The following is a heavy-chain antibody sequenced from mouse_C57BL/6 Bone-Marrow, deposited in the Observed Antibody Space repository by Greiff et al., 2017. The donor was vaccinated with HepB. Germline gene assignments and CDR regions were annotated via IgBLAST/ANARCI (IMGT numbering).Heavy chain of an antibody. CDR3: ARRDIMGVITDYFDY. CDR1: GFSLSTSGMG. V-gene: IGHV8-12*01. Sequence: VKLMESGPGILQSSQTLSLTCSFSGFSLSTSGMGVSWIRQPSGKGLEWLAHIYWDDDKRYNPSLKSRLTISKDTSRNQVFLKITSVDTADTATYYCARRDIMGVITDYFDYWGQGTTLTVSS. CDR2: IYWDDDK. J-gene: IGHJ2*01. D-gene: IGHD1-1*01.